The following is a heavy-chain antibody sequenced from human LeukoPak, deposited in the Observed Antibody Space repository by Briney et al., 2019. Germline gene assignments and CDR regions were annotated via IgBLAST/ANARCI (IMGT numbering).Heavy chain of an antibody. CDR1: GFTFSSNA. CDR3: AKDRNNYGYFGALDI. D-gene: IGHD5-18*01. Sequence: GGSLRLSCAASGFTFSSNAMSWVRQAPGKGLEWVSTISGIGASTYYPDSVKGRFTISRDNSKNMLYLQMNSLRAEDTAVYYCAKDRNNYGYFGALDIWGQGTMVTVSS. V-gene: IGHV3-23*01. CDR2: ISGIGAST. J-gene: IGHJ3*02.